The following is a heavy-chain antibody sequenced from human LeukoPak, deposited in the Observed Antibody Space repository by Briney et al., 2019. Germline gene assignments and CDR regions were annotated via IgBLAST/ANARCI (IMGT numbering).Heavy chain of an antibody. CDR2: IYPGDSDT. J-gene: IGHJ5*02. CDR3: ARHVGPYYYDSSGYFYPQA. CDR1: GYSFISYW. D-gene: IGHD3-22*01. V-gene: IGHV5-51*01. Sequence: GESLKISCKGSGYSFISYWIGWVRQMPGKGLEWMGIIYPGDSDTRYSPSFQGQVTISADKSISTAYLQWSSLKASDTAMYYCARHVGPYYYDSSGYFYPQAWGQGTLVTVSS.